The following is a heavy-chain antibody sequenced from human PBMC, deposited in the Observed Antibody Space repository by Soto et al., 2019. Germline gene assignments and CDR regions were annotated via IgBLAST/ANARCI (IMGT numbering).Heavy chain of an antibody. Sequence: EVQLLESGGDLVQPGGSLRLSCAASGFTFSDYAMSWIRQAPGKGLAWVSSIFGSGSTIYYADSVKGRFTISRDNSKNTLFLQMNSLRAEDTAIYYCARGGLRYFDRWGQGTMVTVSS. D-gene: IGHD3-9*01. J-gene: IGHJ3*01. V-gene: IGHV3-23*01. CDR1: GFTFSDYA. CDR2: IFGSGSTI. CDR3: ARGGLRYFDR.